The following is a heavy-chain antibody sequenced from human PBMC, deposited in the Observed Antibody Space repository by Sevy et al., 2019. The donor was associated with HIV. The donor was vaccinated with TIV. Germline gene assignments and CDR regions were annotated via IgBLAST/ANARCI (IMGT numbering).Heavy chain of an antibody. CDR1: GGSISSSSYY. V-gene: IGHV4-39*01. J-gene: IGHJ4*02. D-gene: IGHD6-19*01. Sequence: SETLYLTCTVSGGSISSSSYYWGWIRQPPGKGLEWIGSIYYSGSTYYNPSLKSRVTISVDTSKNQFSLKLSSVTAADTAVYYCASLPYSSGWFNFDYWGQGTLVTVSS. CDR3: ASLPYSSGWFNFDY. CDR2: IYYSGST.